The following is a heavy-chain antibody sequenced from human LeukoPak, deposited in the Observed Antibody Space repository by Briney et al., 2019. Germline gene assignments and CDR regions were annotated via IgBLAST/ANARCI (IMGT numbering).Heavy chain of an antibody. CDR1: GFTFSSHL. J-gene: IGHJ4*02. Sequence: GGSLRLSCAASGFTFSSHLMHWVRQAQGTGLVWVSSVKSDGTATNYADSVKGRFTISRDNAKNTLYLQINSLRAEDTAVYYCVRKFATGDWGQGTLVTVSS. CDR3: VRKFATGD. V-gene: IGHV3-74*01. D-gene: IGHD1-14*01. CDR2: VKSDGTAT.